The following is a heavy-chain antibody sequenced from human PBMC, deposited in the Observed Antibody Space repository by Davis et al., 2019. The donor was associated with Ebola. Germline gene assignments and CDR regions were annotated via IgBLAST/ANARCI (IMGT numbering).Heavy chain of an antibody. CDR2: ISAYNGNT. J-gene: IGHJ4*02. Sequence: ASVKVSCKASGYTFTSYGISWVRQAPGQGLEWMGWISAYNGNTNYAQKLQGRVTMTRDTSTSTVYMELSSLRSEDTAVYYCARSGGGQYYFDYWGQGTLVTVSS. CDR1: GYTFTSYG. CDR3: ARSGGGQYYFDY. V-gene: IGHV1-18*04. D-gene: IGHD2-15*01.